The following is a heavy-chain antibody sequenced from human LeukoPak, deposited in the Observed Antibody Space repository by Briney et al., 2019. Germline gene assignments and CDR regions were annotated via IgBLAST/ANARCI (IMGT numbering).Heavy chain of an antibody. CDR2: IYYSGST. V-gene: IGHV4-59*01. D-gene: IGHD3-9*01. Sequence: SETLSLTCTVSGGSISSYYWSWIRQPPGKGLEWIGYIYYSGSTNYNPSLKSRVTISVDTSKNQFSLKLSSVTAADTAVYYCARGSQRYDILTGYYNSGADFDYWGQGTLVTVSS. J-gene: IGHJ4*02. CDR1: GGSISSYY. CDR3: ARGSQRYDILTGYYNSGADFDY.